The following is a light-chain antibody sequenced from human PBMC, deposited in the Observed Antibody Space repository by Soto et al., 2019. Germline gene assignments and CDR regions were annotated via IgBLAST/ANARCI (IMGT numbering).Light chain of an antibody. CDR1: QRITTY. CDR2: TAA. V-gene: IGKV1-39*01. CDR3: QQSYSTPYT. J-gene: IGKJ2*01. Sequence: IHMTQSPSSLSASVGDRVTITCRASQRITTYLNWYRQKPGKAPKLLISTAATLQGWVPSRFSGSGSGIDFTLTITTLQPEDFATYFCQQSYSTPYTFGQGTKLEIK.